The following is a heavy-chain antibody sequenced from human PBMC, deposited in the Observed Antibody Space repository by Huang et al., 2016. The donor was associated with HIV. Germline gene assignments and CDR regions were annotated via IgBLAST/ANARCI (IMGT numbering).Heavy chain of an antibody. CDR3: ARGTLLGGQDDVFDV. J-gene: IGHJ3*01. CDR1: GGSLRDYY. Sequence: QVQLQQWGAGVLKPSETLSLTCAIYGGSLRDYYWSWIRQSPGRGLEWIGEINRSGSHNYNPCLKSRGIMSAETAKKQVSLKLSLVSAVDAAVYYCARGTLLGGQDDVFDVWGQGTMVFVSS. V-gene: IGHV4-34*01. CDR2: INRSGSH.